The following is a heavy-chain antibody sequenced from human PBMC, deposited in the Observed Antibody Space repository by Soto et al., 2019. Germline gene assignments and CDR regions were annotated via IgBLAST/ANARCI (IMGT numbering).Heavy chain of an antibody. V-gene: IGHV4-4*07. D-gene: IGHD2-21*01. CDR3: GRVGMIGTILGSWFDP. Sequence: QVQLQESGPGLVKPSETLSLTCAVSGVSISTYYWTWIRHPAGKGLEWIGRIYPNGSPNYNPSLKSRVTMSVDPSKNHFSRNLRSVPAADTAVYYCGRVGMIGTILGSWFDPWGRGTLVTVSS. CDR2: IYPNGSP. CDR1: GVSISTYY. J-gene: IGHJ5*02.